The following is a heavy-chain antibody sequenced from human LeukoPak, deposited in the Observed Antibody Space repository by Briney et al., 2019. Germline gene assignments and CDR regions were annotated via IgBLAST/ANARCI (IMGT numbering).Heavy chain of an antibody. J-gene: IGHJ4*02. V-gene: IGHV1-69*04. D-gene: IGHD3-22*01. Sequence: ASVKVSCKASCGTLISYTISWVRQAPGQGLEWMGRIIPILGIANYAQKFQGRVTITADKSTSTAYMELSSLRSEGTAVYYCARDRSYYDSSGYYQGYWGQGTLVTVSS. CDR3: ARDRSYYDSSGYYQGY. CDR1: CGTLISYT. CDR2: IIPILGIA.